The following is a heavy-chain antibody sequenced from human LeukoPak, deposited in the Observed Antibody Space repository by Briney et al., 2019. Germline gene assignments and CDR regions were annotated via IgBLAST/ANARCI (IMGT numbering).Heavy chain of an antibody. D-gene: IGHD1-26*01. J-gene: IGHJ4*02. V-gene: IGHV4-59*01. CDR2: IYNSGST. CDR1: GGSISIYY. CDR3: VRDRELTY. Sequence: SETLSLTCTVSGGSISIYYWSWLRQPPGKGLEWIGYIYNSGSTIYNPSLRSRVTISVDTSKKQFSLKLNSVTAADTAVYYCVRDRELTYWSQGTLVTVSS.